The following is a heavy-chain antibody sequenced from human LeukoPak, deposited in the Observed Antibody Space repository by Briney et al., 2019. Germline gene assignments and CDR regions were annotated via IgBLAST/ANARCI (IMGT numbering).Heavy chain of an antibody. CDR1: GFTFSSYA. V-gene: IGHV3-30*04. D-gene: IGHD3-3*01. CDR3: AREYYDSMMDV. Sequence: GGSLRFSCAASGFTFSSYAMHWVRQAPGKGLEWVAVISYDGSNKYYADSVKGRFTISRDNSKNTLYLQMNSLRAEDTAVYYCAREYYDSMMDVWGQGTTVTVSS. J-gene: IGHJ6*02. CDR2: ISYDGSNK.